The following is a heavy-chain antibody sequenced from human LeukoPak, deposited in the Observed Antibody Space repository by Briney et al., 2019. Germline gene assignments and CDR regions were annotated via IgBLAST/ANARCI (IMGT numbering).Heavy chain of an antibody. V-gene: IGHV1-69*01. CDR3: ASVWFGPTIHGYFQH. Sequence: SVKVSCKASGGAFSSYTISWVRQAPGQGLEWMGGIIPIFGTTNYAQRFQGRVTSSADESTSTAYMELSSLRSEDTAVYYCASVWFGPTIHGYFQHWGQGTLVTVSS. CDR2: IIPIFGTT. J-gene: IGHJ1*01. CDR1: GGAFSSYT. D-gene: IGHD3-10*01.